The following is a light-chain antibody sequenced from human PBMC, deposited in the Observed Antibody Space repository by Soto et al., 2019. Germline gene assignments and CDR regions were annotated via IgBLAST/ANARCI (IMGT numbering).Light chain of an antibody. CDR1: QSVSSSY. Sequence: EIVLTQSPGTLSLSPGERATLSCRASQSVSSSYLAWYQQKPGQAPRLLIYGAASSATGSPDRFSGSGSGTEDTLTISRLVPEDFSVYYCQQYGSLPFTFGPGTKVDIK. V-gene: IGKV3-20*01. CDR3: QQYGSLPFT. J-gene: IGKJ3*01. CDR2: GAA.